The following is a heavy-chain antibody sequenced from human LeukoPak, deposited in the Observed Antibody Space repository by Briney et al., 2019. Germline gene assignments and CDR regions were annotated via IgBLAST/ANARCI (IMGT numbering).Heavy chain of an antibody. D-gene: IGHD5-18*01. V-gene: IGHV3-48*04. Sequence: GGSLRLSCAASGFTFSSYGMHWVRQAPGKGLEWVSYISSSGSTIYYADSVKGRFTISRDNAKNSLYLQMNSLRAEDTAVYYCARDGWIQPYYFDYWGQGTLVTVSS. J-gene: IGHJ4*02. CDR1: GFTFSSYG. CDR3: ARDGWIQPYYFDY. CDR2: ISSSGSTI.